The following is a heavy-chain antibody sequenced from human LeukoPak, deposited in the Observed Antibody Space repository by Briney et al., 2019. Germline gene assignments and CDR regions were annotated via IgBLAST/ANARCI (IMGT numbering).Heavy chain of an antibody. D-gene: IGHD1-26*01. CDR1: GGSLSGYY. CDR2: INHSGGT. V-gene: IGHV4-34*01. J-gene: IGHJ4*02. Sequence: PSETLSLTCTVYGGSLSGYYWSWIRQTPGKGLEWIGEINHSGGTNYNPSLKSRVTISIDTSKNQFSLKLSSVNAADTAVYYCARDLGSLSLWGQGTLVTVSS. CDR3: ARDLGSLSL.